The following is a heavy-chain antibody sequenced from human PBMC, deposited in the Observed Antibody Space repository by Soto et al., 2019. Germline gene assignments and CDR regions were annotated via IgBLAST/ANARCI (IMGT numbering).Heavy chain of an antibody. CDR3: ATEQKYYTPGGGGMDV. V-gene: IGHV3-7*01. Sequence: GGSLRLCSAASGFTFSSYWMSWVRQAAGKWLEWVDNIKQDGSEKYYVDSVKGRFTISRDNAKNSLYLKMNSLRAEDTAVYYCATEQKYYTPGGGGMDVWAQGTTVPVYS. J-gene: IGHJ6*02. CDR1: GFTFSSYW. D-gene: IGHD2-2*02. CDR2: IKQDGSEK.